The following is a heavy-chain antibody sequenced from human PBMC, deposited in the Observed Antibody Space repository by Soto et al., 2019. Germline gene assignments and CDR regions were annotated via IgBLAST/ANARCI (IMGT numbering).Heavy chain of an antibody. CDR2: VNHSGST. J-gene: IGHJ6*02. V-gene: IGHV4-34*01. CDR1: GWSFSGYS. D-gene: IGHD2-2*01. Sequence: SETLSLPCSVYGWSFSGYSWTWIRQPPGKGLEWIGEVNHSGSTYYSPSLMSRVTLSIDTSKNQFSLKLSSVTAADTAVYYCARGRQVTPAALFKRAGDYSMDVWGQGTTVTVSS. CDR3: ARGRQVTPAALFKRAGDYSMDV.